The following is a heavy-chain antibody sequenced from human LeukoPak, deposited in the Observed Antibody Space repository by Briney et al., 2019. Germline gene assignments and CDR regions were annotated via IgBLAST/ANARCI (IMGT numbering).Heavy chain of an antibody. Sequence: GGSLRLSCAASGFTFSSYSMNWVRQAPGKGLEWVSSISSSSSYIYYADSVKGLFTISRDNAKNSLYLQMNSLRAEDTAVFYCARPITIFGVVGDDYWGQGTLVTVSS. D-gene: IGHD3-3*01. V-gene: IGHV3-21*01. J-gene: IGHJ4*02. CDR3: ARPITIFGVVGDDY. CDR1: GFTFSSYS. CDR2: ISSSSSYI.